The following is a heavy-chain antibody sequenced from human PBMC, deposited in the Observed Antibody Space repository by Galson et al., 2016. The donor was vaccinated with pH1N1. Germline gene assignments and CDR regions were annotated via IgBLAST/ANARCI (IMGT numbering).Heavy chain of an antibody. CDR1: EFLVTDRF. CDR2: IYPGGGT. CDR3: AFDTVPNGADH. J-gene: IGHJ5*02. V-gene: IGHV3-53*01. D-gene: IGHD4-17*01. Sequence: PRLSCAASEFLVTDRFMSWVRQAPGKRLEWVSIIYPGGGTYYADFAEGRFTISRDTSKNMLFLHMKTLRAEDTAHSYCAFDTVPNGADHWGQGTLVTVSS.